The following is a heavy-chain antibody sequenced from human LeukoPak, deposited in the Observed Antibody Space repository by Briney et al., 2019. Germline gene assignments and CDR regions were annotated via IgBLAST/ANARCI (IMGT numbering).Heavy chain of an antibody. V-gene: IGHV3-30*02. CDR1: GFSFSTYG. Sequence: GGSLRLSCAASGFSFSTYGLHWVRQAPGKGLEWVAFIGHDINLKNYADSVRGRFTISRDNSKHTLDLQTDSLRPEDTAVYYCAKGGSGWRIEYWGQGTLVTVSS. CDR3: AKGGSGWRIEY. J-gene: IGHJ4*02. CDR2: IGHDINLK. D-gene: IGHD6-19*01.